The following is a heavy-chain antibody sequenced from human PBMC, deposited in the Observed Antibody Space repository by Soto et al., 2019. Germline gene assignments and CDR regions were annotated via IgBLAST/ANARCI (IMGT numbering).Heavy chain of an antibody. CDR3: ARRGQVGSGLAH. J-gene: IGHJ5*02. CDR2: INTDGSST. Sequence: PGGSLRLSCAASGFTCSSYWVHWVRQAPGKGLVWVSRINTDGSSTSYADSVKGRFTISRDNAKNTLYLQMNSLGAEDTAVYYCARRGQVGSGLAHWGQGTLVTVSS. V-gene: IGHV3-74*01. D-gene: IGHD1-26*01. CDR1: GFTCSSYW.